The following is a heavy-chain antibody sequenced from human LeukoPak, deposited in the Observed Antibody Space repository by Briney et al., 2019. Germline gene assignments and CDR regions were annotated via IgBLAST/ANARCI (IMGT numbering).Heavy chain of an antibody. J-gene: IGHJ4*02. CDR2: IGSSATVT. CDR1: GFTFSNCG. Sequence: GGSLRLSCAASGFTFSNCGLNWVRQAPGRGLEWVSYIGSSATVTNYADAVEGRFTISRDNAAKSLYLQMDSLRVEDTAVYYCARGIAGRIATFGVIRGGYFDYWGQGTLVAVSS. D-gene: IGHD3-3*01. CDR3: ARGIAGRIATFGVIRGGYFDY. V-gene: IGHV3-48*01.